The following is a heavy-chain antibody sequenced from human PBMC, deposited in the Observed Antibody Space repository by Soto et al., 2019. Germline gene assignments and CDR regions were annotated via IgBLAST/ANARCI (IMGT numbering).Heavy chain of an antibody. D-gene: IGHD3-3*01. V-gene: IGHV3-30-3*01. J-gene: IGHJ6*02. CDR1: GFTFSSYA. CDR3: ARGRGTTIFGVVISNGMDV. CDR2: ISYDGSNK. Sequence: GGSLRLSCAASGFTFSSYAMHWVRQAPGKGLEWVAVISYDGSNKYYADSVKGRFTISRDNSKNTLYLQMNSLRAEDTAVYYCARGRGTTIFGVVISNGMDVWGQGTTVTVSS.